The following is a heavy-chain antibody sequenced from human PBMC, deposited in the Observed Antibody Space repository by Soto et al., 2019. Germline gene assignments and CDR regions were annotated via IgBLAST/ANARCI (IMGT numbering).Heavy chain of an antibody. CDR3: ARDLAAAAY. Sequence: QVQLVQSGAEVKKPGASVKVSCKASGYIFTNYYIHWVRQAPGQGLEWMAIINPLPTSGSTNYAQKFRGRVTVARDTSTSTVYMELSSLRSADTAIYYCARDLAAAAYWGQGTLVTVSS. CDR1: GYIFTNYY. D-gene: IGHD6-13*01. CDR2: INPLPTSGST. V-gene: IGHV1-46*01. J-gene: IGHJ4*02.